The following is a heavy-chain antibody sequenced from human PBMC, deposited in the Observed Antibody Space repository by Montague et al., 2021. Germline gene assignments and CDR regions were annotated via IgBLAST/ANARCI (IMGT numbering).Heavy chain of an antibody. CDR1: GGSISSYY. CDR3: ARGYSSSWYN. D-gene: IGHD6-13*01. CDR2: IYYSGST. Sequence: SETLSLTCNVSGGSISSYYWSWIRQPPGKGLEWIGYIYYSGSTKYKPSLKSRVTISEDTSKNQFSLKLSSVTAADTAVYYCARGYSSSWYNWGRGTLVSVSS. J-gene: IGHJ4*02. V-gene: IGHV4-59*01.